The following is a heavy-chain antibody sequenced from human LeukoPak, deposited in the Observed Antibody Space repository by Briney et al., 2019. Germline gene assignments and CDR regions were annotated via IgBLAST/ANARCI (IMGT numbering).Heavy chain of an antibody. D-gene: IGHD6-13*01. V-gene: IGHV1-69*04. J-gene: IGHJ3*02. CDR1: GGTFSKYA. Sequence: SVKVSCKASGGTFSKYAISWVRQAPGQGLEWMGRIIPILGIPNYAQKFLGRITITADMSTSTAYMELSRLRSEDTAVYYCARDHLDTGSAAAGTTAFDIWGQGTMVTVSS. CDR3: ARDHLDTGSAAAGTTAFDI. CDR2: IIPILGIP.